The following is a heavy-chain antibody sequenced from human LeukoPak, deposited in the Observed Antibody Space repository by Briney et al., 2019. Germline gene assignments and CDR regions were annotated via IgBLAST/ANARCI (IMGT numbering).Heavy chain of an antibody. V-gene: IGHV1-2*02. CDR1: GYTFTGYY. CDR2: INPNSGGT. CDR3: ARDPSRGYSGYDYVY. D-gene: IGHD5-12*01. Sequence: ASVKVSCKASGYTFTGYYMHWVRQAPGQGLEWMGWINPNSGGTYYAQKFQGRVTMTRDTSISSAYMDLNRLRSDDTAVYYCARDPSRGYSGYDYVYWGQGTLVTVSS. J-gene: IGHJ4*02.